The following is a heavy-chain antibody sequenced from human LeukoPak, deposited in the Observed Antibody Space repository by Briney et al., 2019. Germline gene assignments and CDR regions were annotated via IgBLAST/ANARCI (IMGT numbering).Heavy chain of an antibody. V-gene: IGHV3-15*01. J-gene: IGHJ4*02. CDR2: IKSKGDGETT. CDR1: GFGFTNAW. CDR3: TTDLGITMIRGVIVY. Sequence: GGSLRLSCAASGFGFTNAWMSWVCQAPGKGLEWVGRIKSKGDGETTDYAAFVKGRFTMSRDDAKATLYLQINSLITEDTAFYYCTTDLGITMIRGVIVYWGQGTLVTVSS. D-gene: IGHD3-10*01.